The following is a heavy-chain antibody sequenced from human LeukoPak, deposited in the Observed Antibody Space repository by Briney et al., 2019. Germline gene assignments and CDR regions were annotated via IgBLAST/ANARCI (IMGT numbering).Heavy chain of an antibody. J-gene: IGHJ4*02. V-gene: IGHV1-2*02. D-gene: IGHD3-22*01. Sequence: ASVKVSCKASGYTFTSYAIHWVRQAPGQGLEWMGWINPNSGGTNYAQKFQGRVTMTRDTFISTAYMELSRLRSDDTAVYYCARVRGSFYDSSGYYPFDYWGQGTLVTVSS. CDR1: GYTFTSYA. CDR2: INPNSGGT. CDR3: ARVRGSFYDSSGYYPFDY.